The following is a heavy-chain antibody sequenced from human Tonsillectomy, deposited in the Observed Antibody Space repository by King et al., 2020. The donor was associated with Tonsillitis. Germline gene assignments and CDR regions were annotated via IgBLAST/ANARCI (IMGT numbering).Heavy chain of an antibody. CDR2: ISGSGGST. J-gene: IGHJ4*02. V-gene: IGHV3-23*04. CDR3: AKGRGYCSGGSCYSEY. CDR1: GFTFSSYA. D-gene: IGHD2-15*01. Sequence: VQLVESGGGLVQPGGSLRLSCAASGFTFSSYAMNWVRQAPGKGLEWVSAISGSGGSTYYGDSVKGRLTISRDNSKNTLYLQMNSLRAEDTAVYYCAKGRGYCSGGSCYSEYWGQGTLVTVSS.